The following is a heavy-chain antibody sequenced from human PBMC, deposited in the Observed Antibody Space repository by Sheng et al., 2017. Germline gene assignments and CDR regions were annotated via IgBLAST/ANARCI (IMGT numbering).Heavy chain of an antibody. V-gene: IGHV3-11*04. CDR3: ARRRDYFDY. Sequence: QVQLVESGEAWSSLEGPVRLSCAASGFIFSDYYMTWIRQAPGKGLEWVSFISTGATTIYYADSVKGRFTISRDNAKNSLYLQMNSLTAEDTAVYYCARRRDYFDYWGQGTLVTVSS. CDR2: ISTGATTI. J-gene: IGHJ4*02. CDR1: GFIFSDYY.